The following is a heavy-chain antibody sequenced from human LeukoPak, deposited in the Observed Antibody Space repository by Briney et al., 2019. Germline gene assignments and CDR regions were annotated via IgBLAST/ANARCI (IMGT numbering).Heavy chain of an antibody. CDR3: ARGLVGAAVEGLCDY. V-gene: IGHV3-9*03. J-gene: IGHJ4*02. Sequence: GGSLRLSCAASGFSFDDYAMHWVRQAPGKGLEWVSGISWNSGSIGYADSVKGRFTISRDNAKNSLYLQMNSLRSEDMAFYYCARGLVGAAVEGLCDYWGQGTLVTVSS. CDR1: GFSFDDYA. CDR2: ISWNSGSI. D-gene: IGHD2-21*01.